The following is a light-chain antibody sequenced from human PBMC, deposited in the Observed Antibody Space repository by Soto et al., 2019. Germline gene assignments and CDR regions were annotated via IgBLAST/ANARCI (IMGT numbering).Light chain of an antibody. CDR2: GAS. CDR1: QSFSSGY. J-gene: IGKJ3*01. CDR3: QQYNNWPRT. Sequence: EIGLTQSPGPLSLSPGERATLSCRASQSFSSGYLAWYQQKPGQAPRLLIYGASSRATGIPDRFSGSGSGTDFTLTISRLEPEDFAVYYCQQYNNWPRTFGPGTKVDIK. V-gene: IGKV3-20*01.